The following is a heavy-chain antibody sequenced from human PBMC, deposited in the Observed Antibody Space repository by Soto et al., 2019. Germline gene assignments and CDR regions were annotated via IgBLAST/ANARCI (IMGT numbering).Heavy chain of an antibody. CDR3: AKYDSQYYSYYYMDV. Sequence: GGSLRLSCAASGFTFSSYAMSWVRQDPGKGLEWVSGVSGSGGSAYHADSVKGRFAISRDNSKNTLSLQMTSLRAEDTAVYYCAKYDSQYYSYYYMDVWGKGTTVTVSS. CDR1: GFTFSSYA. CDR2: VSGSGGSA. D-gene: IGHD1-1*01. J-gene: IGHJ6*03. V-gene: IGHV3-23*01.